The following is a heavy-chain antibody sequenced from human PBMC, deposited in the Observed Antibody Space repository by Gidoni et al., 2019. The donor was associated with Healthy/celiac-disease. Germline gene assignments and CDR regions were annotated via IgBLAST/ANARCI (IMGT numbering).Heavy chain of an antibody. CDR3: ARGPWYYYDSSGYPSHFDY. V-gene: IGHV4-61*02. J-gene: IGHJ4*02. D-gene: IGHD3-22*01. CDR1: GGSISSGSYY. CDR2: IYTSGST. Sequence: QVQLQESGPGLVKPSQTLSLTCTVSGGSISSGSYYWSWIRQPAGKGLEWIGRIYTSGSTNYNPSLKSRVTISVDTSKNQFSLKLSSVTAADTAVYYCARGPWYYYDSSGYPSHFDYWGQGTLVTVSS.